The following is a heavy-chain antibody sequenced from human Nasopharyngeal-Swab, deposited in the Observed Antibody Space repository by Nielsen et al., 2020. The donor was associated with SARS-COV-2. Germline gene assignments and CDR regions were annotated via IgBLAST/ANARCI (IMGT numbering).Heavy chain of an antibody. CDR1: GFTFSSYT. V-gene: IGHV3-23*01. J-gene: IGHJ4*02. CDR2: ISGNGSGT. Sequence: GESLKISCTASGFTFSSYTMSSVRPAPVKAQETVAVISGNGSGTYYADSVKGRFTISRDKSQNTMYMQMSSLRADDTAVYYCAKCGRSITIFGVAGSFDNWGQGTLVTVSS. CDR3: AKCGRSITIFGVAGSFDN. D-gene: IGHD3-3*01.